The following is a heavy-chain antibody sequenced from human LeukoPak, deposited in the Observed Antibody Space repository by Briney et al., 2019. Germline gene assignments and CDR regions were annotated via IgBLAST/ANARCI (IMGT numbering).Heavy chain of an antibody. D-gene: IGHD3-3*01. CDR1: GASISSYY. Sequence: PSETLSLTCTVSGASISSYYWSWIRQPPGKGLEWIGDTSTSGGTNYNPSLKSRVTISVDTSKSQFSLNLSSLTAADTAVYYCARLYDDFWSGAYWFDPWGQGTRVTVSS. V-gene: IGHV4-4*09. CDR2: TSTSGGT. J-gene: IGHJ5*02. CDR3: ARLYDDFWSGAYWFDP.